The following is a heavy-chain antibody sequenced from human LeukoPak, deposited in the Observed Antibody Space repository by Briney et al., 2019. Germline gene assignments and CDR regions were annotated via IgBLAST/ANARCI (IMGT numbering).Heavy chain of an antibody. CDR1: GFTFSSYS. Sequence: GGSLRLSCAASGFTFSSYSMNWVRQAPGKGLEGVSSISSSSSYIYYADSVKGRFTISRDNAKHSLYLQMNSLRAEDTAVYYCARVGDFWSGYYIAYYYYMDVWGKGTTVTVSS. CDR3: ARVGDFWSGYYIAYYYYMDV. D-gene: IGHD3-3*01. J-gene: IGHJ6*03. V-gene: IGHV3-21*01. CDR2: ISSSSSYI.